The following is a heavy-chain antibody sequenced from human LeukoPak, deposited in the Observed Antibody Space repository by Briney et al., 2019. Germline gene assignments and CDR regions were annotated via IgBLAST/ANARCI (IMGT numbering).Heavy chain of an antibody. Sequence: PSETLSLTCTVSGGSISSYYWNWIRQPPGKGLEWIGYIYYTGSTNYSPSLKSRVTISVDTSKNQFSLNLSSVTAADTGVYYCARGILSYGMDVWGQGTTVTVSS. CDR1: GGSISSYY. CDR2: IYYTGST. J-gene: IGHJ6*02. V-gene: IGHV4-59*01. D-gene: IGHD2-15*01. CDR3: ARGILSYGMDV.